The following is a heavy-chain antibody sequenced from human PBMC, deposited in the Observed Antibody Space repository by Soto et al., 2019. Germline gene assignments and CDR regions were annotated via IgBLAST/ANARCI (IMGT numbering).Heavy chain of an antibody. CDR1: GYSFSNYG. D-gene: IGHD3-10*01. V-gene: IGHV1-18*01. CDR3: ARDGYYGSGSYGMDV. CDR2: ISDYNGNT. J-gene: IGHJ6*02. Sequence: ASVKVSCKTSGYSFSNYGISWVRQAPGQGLEWLGWISDYNGNTNYAQKFQGRVIMTTDTSTKTAYMVLRSLRFDDTAVYYCARDGYYGSGSYGMDVWGQETMVTVSS.